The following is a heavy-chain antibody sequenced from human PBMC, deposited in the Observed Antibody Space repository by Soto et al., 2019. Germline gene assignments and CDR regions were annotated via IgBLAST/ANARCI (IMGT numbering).Heavy chain of an antibody. V-gene: IGHV3-33*01. CDR1: GFAFSSFG. CDR2: IWYDGSDK. Sequence: QVQLVESGGCVVQPGTSLRLSCVASGFAFSSFGMHWVRQAPGKGLEWVAIIWYDGSDKYYGDSVKGRFTISRDNSKNTLFLQMNSLRAEDTAVYHCAFGNLSYYFDYWGQGTPVTVSS. CDR3: AFGNLSYYFDY. D-gene: IGHD3-16*01. J-gene: IGHJ4*02.